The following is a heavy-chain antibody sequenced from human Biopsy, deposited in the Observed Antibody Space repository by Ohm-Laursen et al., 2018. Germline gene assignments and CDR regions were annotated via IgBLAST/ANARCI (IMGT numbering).Heavy chain of an antibody. J-gene: IGHJ4*02. CDR1: GGSISSFY. CDR3: ARRGSGGRSFDH. V-gene: IGHV4-59*08. Sequence: SETLSLTCAVSGGSISSFYWTWIRPPPGKGPEWIGDISDSGSTNYKPSFKSRVIISVDTPKNQFSLNLCSVTAADTAVYYCARRGSGGRSFDHWGQGTLVTVSS. CDR2: ISDSGST. D-gene: IGHD2-15*01.